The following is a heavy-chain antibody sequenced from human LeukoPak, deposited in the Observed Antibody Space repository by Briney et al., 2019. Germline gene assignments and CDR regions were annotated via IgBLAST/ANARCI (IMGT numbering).Heavy chain of an antibody. CDR2: IYYSGST. CDR3: ARQSGDYTYYSDY. D-gene: IGHD4-17*01. V-gene: IGHV4-39*01. J-gene: IGHJ4*02. Sequence: PSETLSLTCTVSGGSISSSGFYWGWIRQPPGRGLEWIVSIYYSGSTYYNPSLKSRVTISVDTSKNQFSLRLSSVSAADTAAYYCARQSGDYTYYSDYWGQGTLVTVSS. CDR1: GGSISSSGFY.